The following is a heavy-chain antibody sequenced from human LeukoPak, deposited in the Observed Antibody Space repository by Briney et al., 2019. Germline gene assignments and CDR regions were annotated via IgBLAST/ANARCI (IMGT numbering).Heavy chain of an antibody. Sequence: GGSLRLSCAASGFTFSDYYMSWIRQAPGKGLEWVSYISGRSSYTDYVGFVKGRFTISRDNAKNTLYLQMNSLRAEDTAVYYCARGASYYFDYWGQGTLVPVSS. V-gene: IGHV3-11*06. J-gene: IGHJ4*02. CDR1: GFTFSDYY. CDR2: ISGRSSYT. CDR3: ARGASYYFDY.